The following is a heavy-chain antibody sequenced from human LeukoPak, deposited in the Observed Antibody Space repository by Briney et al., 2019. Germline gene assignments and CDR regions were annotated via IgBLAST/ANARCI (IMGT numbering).Heavy chain of an antibody. V-gene: IGHV4-61*02. J-gene: IGHJ4*02. CDR3: ARGGFGELFDY. CDR2: IYTSGST. D-gene: IGHD3-10*01. CDR1: GGSISSGSYY. Sequence: PSQTLSLTCTVSGGSISSGSYYWSWIRQPAGKGLEWIGRIYTSGSTNYNPSLKSRVTISVDTSKNQFSLKLSSVTAADTAVYYCARGGFGELFDYWGQGTLVTVSS.